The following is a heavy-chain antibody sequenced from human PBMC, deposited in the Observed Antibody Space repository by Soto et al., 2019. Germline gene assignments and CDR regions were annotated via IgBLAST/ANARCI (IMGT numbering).Heavy chain of an antibody. J-gene: IGHJ3*02. Sequence: SDTLSLTCAVSGGSIISGGYSWSWIRQPPGKGLQWIGHIYEGGNTYYTPSLESRVAISTDKSKNQFSLRLSSVTAADTAVYYCVRRSPEDAFDIWGQGTMVTVS. CDR2: IYEGGNT. CDR3: VRRSPEDAFDI. CDR1: GGSIISGGYS. V-gene: IGHV4-30-2*01.